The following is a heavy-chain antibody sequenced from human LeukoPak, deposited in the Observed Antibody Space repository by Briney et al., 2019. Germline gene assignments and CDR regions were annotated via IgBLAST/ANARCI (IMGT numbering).Heavy chain of an antibody. CDR2: IYPGDSDT. D-gene: IGHD3-22*01. J-gene: IGHJ4*02. CDR3: ARGFYYDSSGYRHTGYFDY. V-gene: IGHV5-51*01. CDR1: GYNFPNYW. Sequence: GESLKISCKGSGYNFPNYWIGWVRQMPGKGLEWMGIIYPGDSDTRYSPSFQGQVTISADKSISTAYLQWSSLKASDTAMYYCARGFYYDSSGYRHTGYFDYWGQGTLVTVSS.